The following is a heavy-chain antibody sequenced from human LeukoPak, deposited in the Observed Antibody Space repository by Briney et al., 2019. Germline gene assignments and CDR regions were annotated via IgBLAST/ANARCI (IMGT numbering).Heavy chain of an antibody. CDR2: IYYSGST. CDR1: GGSISSSSYY. CDR3: ARDRILQDSSGYYYRPYYFDY. V-gene: IGHV4-39*07. J-gene: IGHJ4*02. Sequence: SETLSLTCTVSGGSISSSSYYWGWIRQPPGKGLEWIGSIYYSGSTYYNPSLKSRVTISVDTSKNQFSLKLSSVTAADTAVYYCARDRILQDSSGYYYRPYYFDYWGQGTLVTVSS. D-gene: IGHD3-22*01.